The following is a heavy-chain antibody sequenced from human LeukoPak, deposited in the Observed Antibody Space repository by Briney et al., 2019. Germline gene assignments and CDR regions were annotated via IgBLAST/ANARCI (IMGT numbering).Heavy chain of an antibody. CDR3: AKDGVGATATQH. Sequence: PGGSLRLSCAASGFTFSSYWMSWVRQAPGKGLEWVAFIRYDGSNKYYADSVKGRFTISRDNSKNTLYLQMNSLRAEDTAVYYCAKDGVGATATQHWGQGTLVTVSS. J-gene: IGHJ1*01. CDR1: GFTFSSYW. D-gene: IGHD1-26*01. CDR2: IRYDGSNK. V-gene: IGHV3-30*02.